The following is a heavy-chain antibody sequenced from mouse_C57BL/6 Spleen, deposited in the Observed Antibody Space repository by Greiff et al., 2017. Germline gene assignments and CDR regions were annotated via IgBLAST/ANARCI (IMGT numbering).Heavy chain of an antibody. V-gene: IGHV1-64*01. CDR3: ARLVAGTCAY. J-gene: IGHJ3*01. CDR2: IHPDSGST. D-gene: IGHD4-1*01. Sequence: QVQLKQPGAELVKPGASVKLSCKASGYTFTSYWMHWVKQRPGQGLEWIGMIHPDSGSTNYNAKFKGKATLTVDKSSSTACMQLSSLTSEDAAVYYAARLVAGTCAYWGQGTLVTVSA. CDR1: GYTFTSYW.